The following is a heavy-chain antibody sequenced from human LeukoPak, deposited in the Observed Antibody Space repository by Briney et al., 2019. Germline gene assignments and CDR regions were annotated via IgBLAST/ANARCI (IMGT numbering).Heavy chain of an antibody. J-gene: IGHJ6*02. V-gene: IGHV3-72*01. CDR2: IRNKDRNYDT. CDR3: ARDTAGAMDD. Sequence: GGSLRLSCAASEFTLSNHYMNWVRQAPGKGLEWVARIRNKDRNYDTQYAASVKGRFTISRDDSKNSLYLQMNSLKTDDTAVYFCARDTAGAMDDWGHGTTVTVSS. CDR1: EFTLSNHY.